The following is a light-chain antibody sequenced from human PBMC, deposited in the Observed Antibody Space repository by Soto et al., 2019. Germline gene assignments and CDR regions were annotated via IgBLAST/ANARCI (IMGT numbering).Light chain of an antibody. CDR1: QSIRSY. CDR3: QQYDISSGT. Sequence: DIQMTQSPSSLSASVGDRVTITCRASQSIRSYLNWYQQKPGRAPKLLIYDASTLQRGVPSRFSGSGSGTEFTLNISSLQPEDFATYYCQQYDISSGTFGQGTKVDIK. CDR2: DAS. J-gene: IGKJ1*01. V-gene: IGKV1-39*01.